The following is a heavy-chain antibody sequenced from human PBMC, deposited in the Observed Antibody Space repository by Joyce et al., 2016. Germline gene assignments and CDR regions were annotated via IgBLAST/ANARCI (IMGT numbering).Heavy chain of an antibody. CDR3: ARVPLSSAFDY. CDR2: INYSGHT. D-gene: IGHD1-26*01. CDR1: GGSISDGGYY. Sequence: QVQLQESGPGLVQPSQTLSLTCGVSGGSISDGGYYWIWIRQRPGQGLEWIGYINYSGHTYYNPSLKSRLTISIDMSKNQFSRRLTSVTAADTAVYYCARVPLSSAFDYWGQGILVTVSS. V-gene: IGHV4-31*11. J-gene: IGHJ4*02.